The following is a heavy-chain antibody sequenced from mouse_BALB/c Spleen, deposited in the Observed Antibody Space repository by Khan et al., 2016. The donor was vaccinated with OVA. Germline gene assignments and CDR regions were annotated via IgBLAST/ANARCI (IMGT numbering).Heavy chain of an antibody. CDR3: ARGGGGDRFLY. J-gene: IGHJ3*01. V-gene: IGHV1S137*01. CDR2: ISTYYGDA. CDR1: GYTFTDFT. Sequence: VQLQQSGAELVRPGVSVKISCKGSGYTFTDFTMHWVKQSHAMSLEWIGVISTYYGDANYNQKFKDKATMTVDKSPNTAYMDLARLTSEDSAIYYWARGGGGDRFLYWGQGTLVTVSA.